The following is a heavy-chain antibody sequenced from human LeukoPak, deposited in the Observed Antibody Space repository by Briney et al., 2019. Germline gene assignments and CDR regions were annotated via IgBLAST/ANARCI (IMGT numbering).Heavy chain of an antibody. V-gene: IGHV3-7*01. CDR2: INYDGSEK. CDR3: GRDGVREGLYFDY. Sequence: GGSLRLSCAPSGFTFSSHWLSWVRQAPGKGLEWVANINYDGSEKYYVDSVKGRFTIFRDNAKNSLYLQMNSLRAEDTAVDYCGRDGVREGLYFDYWGQGTRVTVSS. J-gene: IGHJ4*02. D-gene: IGHD3-10*01. CDR1: GFTFSSHW.